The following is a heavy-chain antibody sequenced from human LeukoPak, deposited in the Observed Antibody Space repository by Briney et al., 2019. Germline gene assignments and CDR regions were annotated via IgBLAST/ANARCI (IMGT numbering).Heavy chain of an antibody. Sequence: GASVKVSCKASGYTFTSYDINWVRQATGQGLEWMGWMNPNSGNTGYAQKFQGRVTITRNTSISTAYMELSSLRSEDTAVYYCARDAYCSSTSCYTLWGQGTLVTVSS. CDR2: MNPNSGNT. CDR3: ARDAYCSSTSCYTL. V-gene: IGHV1-8*03. D-gene: IGHD2-2*02. CDR1: GYTFTSYD. J-gene: IGHJ4*02.